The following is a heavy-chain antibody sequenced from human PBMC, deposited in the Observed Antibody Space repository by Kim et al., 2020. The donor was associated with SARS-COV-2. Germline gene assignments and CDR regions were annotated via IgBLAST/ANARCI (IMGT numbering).Heavy chain of an antibody. CDR2: IKQDGSEK. D-gene: IGHD6-6*01. CDR1: GFTFSSYW. V-gene: IGHV3-7*03. Sequence: GGSLRLSCAASGFTFSSYWMSWVRQAPGKGLEWVANIKQDGSEKYYVDSVKGRFTISRDNAKNSLYLQMNSLRAEDTAVYYCARVGIAARFNWFDPWGQGTLVTVSS. CDR3: ARVGIAARFNWFDP. J-gene: IGHJ5*02.